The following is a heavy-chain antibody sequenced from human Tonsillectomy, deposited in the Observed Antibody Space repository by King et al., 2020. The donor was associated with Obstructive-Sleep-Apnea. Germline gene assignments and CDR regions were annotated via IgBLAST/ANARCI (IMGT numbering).Heavy chain of an antibody. J-gene: IGHJ4*02. V-gene: IGHV3-9*01. CDR1: GFTFDDYA. Sequence: VQLVESGGGLVQPGRSLRLSCAASGFTFDDYAMHWVRQAPGKGLEWVSGISWNSGSIGYADSVKGRFTISRGNAKNSLYLQMNSLRAEDTALYYCAKDGELWSLYYFDYWGQGTLVTVSS. CDR2: ISWNSGSI. D-gene: IGHD5-18*01. CDR3: AKDGELWSLYYFDY.